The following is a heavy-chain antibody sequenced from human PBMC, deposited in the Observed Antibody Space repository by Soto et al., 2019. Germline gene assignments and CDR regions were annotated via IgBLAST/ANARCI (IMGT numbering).Heavy chain of an antibody. V-gene: IGHV4-34*01. CDR3: ARGRTGYYYDSSGYYRNWFDP. D-gene: IGHD3-22*01. Sequence: GLEWIGEINHSGSTNYNPSLKSRVTISVDTSKNQFSLKLSSVTAADTAVYYCARGRTGYYYDSSGYYRNWFDPWGQGTLVTVSS. CDR2: INHSGST. J-gene: IGHJ5*02.